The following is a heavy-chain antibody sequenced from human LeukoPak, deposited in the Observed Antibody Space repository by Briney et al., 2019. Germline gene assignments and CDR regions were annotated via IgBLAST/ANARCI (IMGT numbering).Heavy chain of an antibody. Sequence: ASVKVSCKASGYTFTSYGISWVRQAPGQGLEWMGWISAYNGNTNYAQKLQGRVTMTTDTSTSTAYMELRSLRSDDTAVYYCASPYDILTGDAFDIWGQGTMVTVSS. J-gene: IGHJ3*02. V-gene: IGHV1-18*01. CDR3: ASPYDILTGDAFDI. D-gene: IGHD3-9*01. CDR1: GYTFTSYG. CDR2: ISAYNGNT.